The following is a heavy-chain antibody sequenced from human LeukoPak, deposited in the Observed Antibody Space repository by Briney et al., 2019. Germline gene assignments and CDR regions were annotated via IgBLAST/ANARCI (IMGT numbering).Heavy chain of an antibody. D-gene: IGHD3-22*01. V-gene: IGHV3-11*01. CDR1: GFTFSDYY. J-gene: IGHJ4*02. Sequence: GGSLRLSCAASGFTFSDYYMSWIRQAPGKGLEWVSYISSSGSTIYYADSVKGRFTISRDNDKNSLYLQMNSLRAEDTAVYYCARDDDYYDSSGYSLSPFDYWGQGTLVTVSS. CDR3: ARDDDYYDSSGYSLSPFDY. CDR2: ISSSGSTI.